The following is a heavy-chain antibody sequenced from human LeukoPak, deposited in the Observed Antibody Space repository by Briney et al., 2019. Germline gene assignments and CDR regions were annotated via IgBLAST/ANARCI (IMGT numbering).Heavy chain of an antibody. V-gene: IGHV1-2*02. D-gene: IGHD3-16*01. J-gene: IGHJ6*02. CDR3: ARVDEGGHFSYYGMDA. CDR1: GYSFNVYY. Sequence: GASVTVSFAASGYSFNVYYIHWVRQAPGQGLEWMGWIKPKSDDTNYGQNFQGRVTMTRDTSISTAYMELSGLRSDDTAVYYCARVDEGGHFSYYGMDAWGQGTTVTVSS. CDR2: IKPKSDDT.